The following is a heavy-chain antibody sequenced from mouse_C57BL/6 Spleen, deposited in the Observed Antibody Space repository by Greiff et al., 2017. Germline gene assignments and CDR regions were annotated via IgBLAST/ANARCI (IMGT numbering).Heavy chain of an antibody. CDR2: IYPGDGDT. J-gene: IGHJ2*01. D-gene: IGHD1-1*01. CDR1: GFAFSSYW. V-gene: IGHV1-80*01. CDR3: ARSNYGSPYYFDY. Sequence: QVQLQQSGAELVKPGASVKISCKASGFAFSSYWMNWVKQRPGKGLEWIGQIYPGDGDTNYNGKFKGKATLTDDKSSSTAYMQLSSLTSEDSAVDFCARSNYGSPYYFDYWGQGTTLTVSS.